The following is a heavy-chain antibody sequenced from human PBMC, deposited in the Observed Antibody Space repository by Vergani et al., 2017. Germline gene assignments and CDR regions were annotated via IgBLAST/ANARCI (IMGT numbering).Heavy chain of an antibody. D-gene: IGHD3-22*01. CDR2: IRSKAYGGTT. J-gene: IGHJ4*02. CDR1: GFTFGDYA. CDR3: TRDYITMTNFDY. V-gene: IGHV3-49*04. Sequence: EVQLVESGGGLVQPGRSLRLSCTASGFTFGDYAMSWVRQAPGKGLEWVGFIRSKAYGGTTEYAASVKGRFTISRDDSKSIAYLQMNSLKTEDTAVYYCTRDYITMTNFDYWGQGTLVTVSS.